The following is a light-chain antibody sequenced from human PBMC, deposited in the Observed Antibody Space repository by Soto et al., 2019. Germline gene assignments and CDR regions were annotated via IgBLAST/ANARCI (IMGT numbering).Light chain of an antibody. V-gene: IGKV3-11*01. CDR1: QSVSSY. J-gene: IGKJ5*01. CDR3: QQRSNCPIT. CDR2: DAS. Sequence: EILLTQSPATLSLSPGERATLSCRASQSVSSYLAWYQQKPGQAPRLLIYDASNRDTGIPARFSGSWSGTDFTLTISRLEPEDFEVYYCQQRSNCPITFGQGTRLEIK.